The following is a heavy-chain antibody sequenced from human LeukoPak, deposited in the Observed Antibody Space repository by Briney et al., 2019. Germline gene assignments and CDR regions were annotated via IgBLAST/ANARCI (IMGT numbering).Heavy chain of an antibody. V-gene: IGHV1-2*02. CDR2: INSDSGFT. CDR3: ARNFDMKGFAP. Sequence: ASVKVSCKASGYTFTGYYMNWVRQAPGQGLEWMGWINSDSGFTKYAQKFKGRATMTRDTSITTVYMDLSRLTSDDTTGYYVARNFDMKGFAPWGQGSLVTVSS. J-gene: IGHJ5*02. CDR1: GYTFTGYY. D-gene: IGHD3-9*01.